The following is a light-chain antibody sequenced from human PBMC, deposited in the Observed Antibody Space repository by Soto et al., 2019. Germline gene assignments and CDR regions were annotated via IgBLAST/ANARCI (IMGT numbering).Light chain of an antibody. J-gene: IGKJ3*01. Sequence: EIVLTQSPATLSLSPGEIATLACRASQRVSRYLAGYQQKPGQAPRLLIYDASNRATGIPARFSGSGSGTGFTLSIGSVVSEDVAVYYCQQRSTCPLVFGPGTKVHI. CDR1: QRVSRY. CDR2: DAS. V-gene: IGKV3-11*01. CDR3: QQRSTCPLV.